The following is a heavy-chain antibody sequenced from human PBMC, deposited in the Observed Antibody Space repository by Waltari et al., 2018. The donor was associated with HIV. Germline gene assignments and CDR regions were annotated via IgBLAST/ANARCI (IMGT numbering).Heavy chain of an antibody. CDR3: ARRSVARYSSSWSGGWFDP. J-gene: IGHJ5*02. V-gene: IGHV5-51*01. Sequence: EVQLVQSGAEVKKPGESLKISCKGSGYSFTSYWIGWVRQMSGKGLELMGIIYPGDSDTRYSPACQGQVTISADKSISTAYLQWSSLKASDTAMYYCARRSVARYSSSWSGGWFDPWGQGTLVTVSS. CDR1: GYSFTSYW. D-gene: IGHD6-13*01. CDR2: IYPGDSDT.